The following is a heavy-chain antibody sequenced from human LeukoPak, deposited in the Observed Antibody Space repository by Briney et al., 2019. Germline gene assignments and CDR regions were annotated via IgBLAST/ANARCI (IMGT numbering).Heavy chain of an antibody. J-gene: IGHJ4*02. D-gene: IGHD2-15*01. V-gene: IGHV3-11*05. CDR2: ISSSSSYT. CDR3: TRDRDCGTYY. Sequence: GRSLRLSCAASGFTFNDHYMSWIRHAPGKGLEWVSYISSSSSYTNYADSVKGRFTISRDNAKNSLYLQMNSLRAEDTAVYYCTRDRDCGTYYWGQGILVTVS. CDR1: GFTFNDHY.